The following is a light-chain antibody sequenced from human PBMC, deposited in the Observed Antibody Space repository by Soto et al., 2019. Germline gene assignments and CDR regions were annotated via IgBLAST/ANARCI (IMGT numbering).Light chain of an antibody. CDR3: QPYGGTSCT. J-gene: IGKJ1*01. V-gene: IGKV3-20*01. CDR1: QSVSNNY. Sequence: EIVLTQSPGTLSLSPGERATLSFRASQSVSNNYLAWYQQKAGQAPRPLIYAASSRAPGVPDRFRGSGSGTDCSLTISRLEPDDYAVYSCQPYGGTSCTYGQGTKV. CDR2: AAS.